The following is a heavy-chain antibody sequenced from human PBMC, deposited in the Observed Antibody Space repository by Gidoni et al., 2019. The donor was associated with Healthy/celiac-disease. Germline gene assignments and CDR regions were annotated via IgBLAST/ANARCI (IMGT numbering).Heavy chain of an antibody. D-gene: IGHD3-16*01. Sequence: VQLLESGGGLVQPGGSLRLSCAASGFTFSSYAMSWVRQAAGMGLEWVSAISGSRGSTYYAESVRGRFTITRDNSKNTLYLQMNSRRAEATAVYYCAKKVGGGGYWGQGTLVTVSS. J-gene: IGHJ4*02. V-gene: IGHV3-23*01. CDR2: ISGSRGST. CDR3: AKKVGGGGY. CDR1: GFTFSSYA.